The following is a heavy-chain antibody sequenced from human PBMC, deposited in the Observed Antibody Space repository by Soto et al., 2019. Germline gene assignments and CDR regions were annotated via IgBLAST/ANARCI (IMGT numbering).Heavy chain of an antibody. CDR2: IYYSGST. Sequence: QVQLQESGPGLVKPSQTLSLTCTVSGGSISSGDYYWSWIHQPPGKGLEWIGYIYYSGSTYYNPSLKSRVTISVDTSKNQFSLKLSSVTATDTAVYYCARATGYSSSWYMHWFDPWGQGTLVTVSS. J-gene: IGHJ5*02. V-gene: IGHV4-30-4*01. CDR3: ARATGYSSSWYMHWFDP. CDR1: GGSISSGDYY. D-gene: IGHD6-13*01.